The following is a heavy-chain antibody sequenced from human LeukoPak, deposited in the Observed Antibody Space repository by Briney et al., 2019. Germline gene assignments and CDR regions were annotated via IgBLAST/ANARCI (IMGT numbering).Heavy chain of an antibody. Sequence: SETLSLTCTVSGGSISSYYWSWIRQPPGKGLEWIGYIYYSGSTNYNPSLKSRVTISVDTSKNQFSLKLSSVTAADTAVYYCARHQRRDAGALRYFEWLLSHDAFDIWGQGTMVTVSS. J-gene: IGHJ3*02. V-gene: IGHV4-59*08. CDR1: GGSISSYY. CDR3: ARHQRRDAGALRYFEWLLSHDAFDI. D-gene: IGHD3-9*01. CDR2: IYYSGST.